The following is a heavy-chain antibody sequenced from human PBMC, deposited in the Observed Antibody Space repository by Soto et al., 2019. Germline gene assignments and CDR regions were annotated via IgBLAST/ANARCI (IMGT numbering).Heavy chain of an antibody. CDR1: GVSISSYY. J-gene: IGHJ4*02. CDR2: ISHTGDT. Sequence: QVQLQEAGPGLVRPSETLSLTCSVSGVSISSYYWSWIRQPPGMGLEWIGYISHTGDTNSNPSLTGRVSISVDSSKNQFSLKVTSVTAADTAVYYCARGYTDFVDWGQGTLVTVSS. CDR3: ARGYTDFVD. V-gene: IGHV4-59*01. D-gene: IGHD3-16*02.